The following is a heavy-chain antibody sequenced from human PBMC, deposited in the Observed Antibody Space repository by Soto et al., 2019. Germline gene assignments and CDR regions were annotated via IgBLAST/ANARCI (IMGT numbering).Heavy chain of an antibody. Sequence: QVQLQESGPGLVKPSETLSLTCTVSGGSISSYYWSWIRQPPGKGLEWIGYIYYSGSTNYNPSLKSRVTISVDTSKNQFSLKLSPVTAADTAVYYWARGQTGDYLTLDYWGQGTLVTVSS. CDR2: IYYSGST. D-gene: IGHD4-17*01. CDR1: GGSISSYY. V-gene: IGHV4-59*01. CDR3: ARGQTGDYLTLDY. J-gene: IGHJ4*02.